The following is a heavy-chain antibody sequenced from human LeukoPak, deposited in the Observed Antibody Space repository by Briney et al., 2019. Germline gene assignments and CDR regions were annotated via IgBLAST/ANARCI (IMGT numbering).Heavy chain of an antibody. V-gene: IGHV4-4*02. J-gene: IGHJ4*02. CDR2: IYHSGST. CDR3: ARVGKAYYDSSGYYYEDGRYFDY. Sequence: SETLSLTCAVSGGSISSSNWWSWVRQPPGKRLEWIGEIYHSGSTNYNPSLKSRVTISVDKSKNQFSLKLSSVTAADTAVYYCARVGKAYYDSSGYYYEDGRYFDYWGQGTLVTVSS. D-gene: IGHD3-22*01. CDR1: GGSISSSNW.